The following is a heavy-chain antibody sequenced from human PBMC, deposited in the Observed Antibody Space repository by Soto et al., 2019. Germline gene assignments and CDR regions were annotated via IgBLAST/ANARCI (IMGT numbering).Heavy chain of an antibody. D-gene: IGHD3-3*01. CDR2: ISGSGDYT. V-gene: IGHV3-23*01. J-gene: IGHJ4*02. CDR1: GFTFNNYA. CDR3: AKGTLRFPRDLDY. Sequence: EVQLLESGGGLVQPGGSLRLSCAASGFTFNNYAMTWVRQAPGKGLEWVSAISGSGDYTYYVDSVKGRFTISRDNSKNTLYLQINSLRAEDTAVYYCAKGTLRFPRDLDYWGQGTLVTISS.